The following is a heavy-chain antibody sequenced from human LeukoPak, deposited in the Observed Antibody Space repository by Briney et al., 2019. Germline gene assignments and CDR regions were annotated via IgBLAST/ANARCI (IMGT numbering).Heavy chain of an antibody. Sequence: SETLSLTCTVSGGSISSYYWSWIRQPPGKGLEWIGYIYYSGSTNYNPSLKSRVTISVDTSKNQFSLKLSSVTAADTAVYYCARFYGDSYYFDYWGQGALVTVSS. CDR1: GGSISSYY. J-gene: IGHJ4*02. V-gene: IGHV4-59*01. CDR2: IYYSGST. CDR3: ARFYGDSYYFDY. D-gene: IGHD4-17*01.